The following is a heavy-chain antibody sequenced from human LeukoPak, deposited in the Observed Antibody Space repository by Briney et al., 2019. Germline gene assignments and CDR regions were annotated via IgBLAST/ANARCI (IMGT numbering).Heavy chain of an antibody. Sequence: SQTLSLTCAVSGGSISSGGYSWSWIRQPPGKGLEWIGYIYHSGSTYYNPSLKSRVTISVDRSKNQFSLQLNSVTPEDTAVYYCARGGNWNYGNYFDYWGQGTLVTVSS. CDR1: GGSISSGGYS. CDR2: IYHSGST. V-gene: IGHV4-30-2*01. J-gene: IGHJ4*02. CDR3: ARGGNWNYGNYFDY. D-gene: IGHD1-7*01.